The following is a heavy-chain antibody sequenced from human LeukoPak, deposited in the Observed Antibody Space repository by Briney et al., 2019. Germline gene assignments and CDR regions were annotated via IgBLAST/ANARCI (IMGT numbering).Heavy chain of an antibody. Sequence: SETLSLTCTVSGGSISSYYWSWIRQAPGKGLEWIGNIYYSGTTNYSPSLKSRVTMSVDTSKNQISLKLTSVTAADTAVYHCARHGILGSITYPLDFWGQGTLVTVSS. CDR3: ARHGILGSITYPLDF. CDR2: IYYSGTT. D-gene: IGHD3-16*01. V-gene: IGHV4-59*08. CDR1: GGSISSYY. J-gene: IGHJ4*02.